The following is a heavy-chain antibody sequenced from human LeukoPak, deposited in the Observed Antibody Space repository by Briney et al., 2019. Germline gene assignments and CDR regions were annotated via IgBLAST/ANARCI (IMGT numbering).Heavy chain of an antibody. CDR2: IIPIFGTA. J-gene: IGHJ6*03. D-gene: IGHD5-18*01. CDR3: ARTTAMVKYYYYYYMDV. CDR1: GGTFSSYA. V-gene: IGHV1-69*06. Sequence: SVKVSCKASGGTFSSYAISWVRQAPGQGLEWMGGIIPIFGTANYAQKFQGRVTITADKSTSTAYMELSSLRSEDTAVYYCARTTAMVKYYYYYYMDVWGKGTTVTVSS.